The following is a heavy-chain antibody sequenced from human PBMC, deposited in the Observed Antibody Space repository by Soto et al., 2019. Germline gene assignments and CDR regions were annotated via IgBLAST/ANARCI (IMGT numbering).Heavy chain of an antibody. CDR2: IYYSGST. CDR1: GGSISSGGYY. Sequence: QVQLQESGPGLVKPSQTLSLTCTVSGGSISSGGYYWSWIRQHPGKGLEWIGYIYYSGSTYYNPSLKSRVTISVDTSKNQFSLKLSSVTAADTAVYYCARTATSTYCSGGSCYPPHYYYMDVWGKGTTVTVSS. CDR3: ARTATSTYCSGGSCYPPHYYYMDV. D-gene: IGHD2-15*01. J-gene: IGHJ6*03. V-gene: IGHV4-31*03.